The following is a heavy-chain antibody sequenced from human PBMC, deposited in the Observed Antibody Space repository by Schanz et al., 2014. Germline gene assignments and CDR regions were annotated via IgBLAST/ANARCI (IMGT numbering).Heavy chain of an antibody. V-gene: IGHV3-30*02. D-gene: IGHD3-16*01. CDR3: AKGGSSLDD. J-gene: IGHJ4*02. CDR1: GFIFNDYY. Sequence: QVQLVESGGGLVKPGGSLRLSCAASGFIFNDYYMNWIRQAPGKGLEWVAFIRYDGTKKYYADSVKGRFFISRDSSKNTLYLQMNSLRVEDTAVYYCAKGGSSLDDWGQGTLVTVSS. CDR2: IRYDGTKK.